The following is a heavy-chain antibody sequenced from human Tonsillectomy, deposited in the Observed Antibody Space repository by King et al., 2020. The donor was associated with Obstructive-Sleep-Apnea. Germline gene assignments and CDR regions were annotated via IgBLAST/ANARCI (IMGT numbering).Heavy chain of an antibody. CDR2: FSLDTNRI. D-gene: IGHD4-23*01. J-gene: IGHJ6*02. Sequence: VQLVESGGGLVQPGGSLRLSCAVSGFTLDLYAMHWVRHAPGKGLEWVSGFSLDTNRIDYADSVKCRFTVSRDKAKNSLYLQMNRLRPEDTALYYCGKDLTPGGMDVWGQGTTVTVSS. CDR1: GFTLDLYA. CDR3: GKDLTPGGMDV. V-gene: IGHV3-9*01.